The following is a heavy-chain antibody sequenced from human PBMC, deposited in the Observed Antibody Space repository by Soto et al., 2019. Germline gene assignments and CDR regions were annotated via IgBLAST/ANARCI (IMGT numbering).Heavy chain of an antibody. CDR2: IYTSGST. V-gene: IGHV4-4*07. Sequence: SETLSLTCTVSGGSISSYYWSWIRQPAGKGLEWIGRIYTSGSTNYNPSLKSRVTMSVDTSKNQFSLKLSSVTAADTAVYYCARARLDGDTAQSRYYYYGMDVWGQGTTVTVSS. CDR3: ARARLDGDTAQSRYYYYGMDV. J-gene: IGHJ6*02. CDR1: GGSISSYY. D-gene: IGHD5-18*01.